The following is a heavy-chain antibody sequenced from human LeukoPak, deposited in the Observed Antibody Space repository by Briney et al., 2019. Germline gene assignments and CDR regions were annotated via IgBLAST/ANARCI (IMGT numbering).Heavy chain of an antibody. D-gene: IGHD5-18*01. Sequence: SETLSLTCGTSGDSINNHDWWSWVRQPPGKGLEWIAEIHDGGTPNYNPSLKSRVTISVDKFKTQFSLNLNSVTAADTAVYYCVANGYYCLDQWGHGTLVTVSP. CDR3: VANGYYCLDQ. V-gene: IGHV4/OR15-8*01. CDR1: GDSINNHDW. CDR2: IHDGGTP. J-gene: IGHJ4*01.